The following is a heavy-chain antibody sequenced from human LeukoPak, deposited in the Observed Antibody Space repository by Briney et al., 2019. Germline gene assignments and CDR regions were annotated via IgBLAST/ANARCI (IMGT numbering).Heavy chain of an antibody. J-gene: IGHJ6*03. CDR3: AREYMDV. Sequence: PGGSLRLSCAASGFTFSSYSMNWVRKAPGKGLEWVSGITNGGSTYYGDSVKGRFTISRDNSKNTLYLQMNSLRAEDTAVYYCAREYMDVWGKGTTVSISS. CDR1: GFTFSSYS. CDR2: ITNGGST. V-gene: IGHV3-23*01.